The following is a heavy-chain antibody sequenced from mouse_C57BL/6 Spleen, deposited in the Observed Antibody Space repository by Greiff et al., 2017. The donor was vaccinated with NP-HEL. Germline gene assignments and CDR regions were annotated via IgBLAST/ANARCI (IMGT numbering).Heavy chain of an antibody. CDR1: GYTFTSYW. J-gene: IGHJ1*03. CDR3: ATRIYYDYDGYWYFDV. CDR2: IHPSDSDT. Sequence: QVQLQQSGAELVKPGASVKVSCKASGYTFTSYWMHWVKQRPGQGLEWIGRIHPSDSDTNYNQKFKGKATLTVDKSSSTAYMQLSSLTSEDSAVYYCATRIYYDYDGYWYFDVWGTGTTVTVSS. V-gene: IGHV1-74*01. D-gene: IGHD2-4*01.